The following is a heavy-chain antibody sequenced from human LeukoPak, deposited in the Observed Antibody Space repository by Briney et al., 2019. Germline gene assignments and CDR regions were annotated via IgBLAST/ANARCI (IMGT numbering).Heavy chain of an antibody. CDR1: GYTFTSYD. J-gene: IGHJ5*02. CDR2: MNPNSGNT. V-gene: IGHV1-8*01. Sequence: ASVKVSCKASGYTFTSYDINWVRQATGQGLEWMGWMNPNSGNTGYAQKFQGRVTMTRNTSISTAYMEPSSLRSEDTAVYYCARERGQYSSSSGWFDPWGQGTLVTVSS. D-gene: IGHD6-6*01. CDR3: ARERGQYSSSSGWFDP.